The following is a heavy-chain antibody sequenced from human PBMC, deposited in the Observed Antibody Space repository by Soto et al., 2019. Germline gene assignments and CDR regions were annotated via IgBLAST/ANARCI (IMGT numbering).Heavy chain of an antibody. V-gene: IGHV4-59*01. D-gene: IGHD3-22*01. Sequence: SETLSLTCTVSGGSSSSYYWSWIRQPPGKGLEWIGNIHYSGSTNYNPSLKSRVTISVDTSKNQFSLKLSSVTAADTAVYYCARGVGYYDSSGKDYFDYWGQGTLVTVS. J-gene: IGHJ4*02. CDR1: GGSSSSYY. CDR2: IHYSGST. CDR3: ARGVGYYDSSGKDYFDY.